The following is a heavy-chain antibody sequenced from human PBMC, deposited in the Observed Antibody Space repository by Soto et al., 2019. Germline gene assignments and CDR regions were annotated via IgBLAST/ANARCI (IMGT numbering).Heavy chain of an antibody. D-gene: IGHD6-19*01. CDR2: INAGNGNT. CDR3: ATDAFIAVAGLFDY. J-gene: IGHJ4*02. Sequence: QVQLVQSGAEVKKPGASVKVSCKASGYTFTSYAMHWVRQAPGQRLEWMGWINAGNGNTKYSQKFQGRVTITRDTSASTAYMELSSLGSEDTAVYYCATDAFIAVAGLFDYWGQGTLVTVSS. CDR1: GYTFTSYA. V-gene: IGHV1-3*01.